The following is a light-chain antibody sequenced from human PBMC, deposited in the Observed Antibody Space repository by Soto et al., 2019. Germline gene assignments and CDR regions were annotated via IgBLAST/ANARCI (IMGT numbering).Light chain of an antibody. V-gene: IGKV1-5*01. CDR1: QSISSW. J-gene: IGKJ1*01. Sequence: DIQMTQSPSSLSASVGDIVTITCRASQSISSWLAWYQQKTGKAPKILIYDASNLEGGVPSRFSGSGYGTEFNLTISSLQTDDFATYYCQQYNSYLWTFGQGTKVDIK. CDR2: DAS. CDR3: QQYNSYLWT.